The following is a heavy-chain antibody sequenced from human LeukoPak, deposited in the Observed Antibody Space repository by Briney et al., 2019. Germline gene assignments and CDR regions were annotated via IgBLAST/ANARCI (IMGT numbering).Heavy chain of an antibody. CDR1: GGSMSSSDNY. CDR2: IYTSGST. D-gene: IGHD2-15*01. CDR3: ARVFCSGGNCYHFDY. J-gene: IGHJ4*02. V-gene: IGHV4-61*02. Sequence: SQTLSLTCTVSGGSMSSSDNYWSWIRQPAGKGLEWIGRIYTSGSTTYNPSLRSRGTISLDTSKDQLSLTVTSVTAADTAVYYCARVFCSGGNCYHFDYWGQGILVTVSS.